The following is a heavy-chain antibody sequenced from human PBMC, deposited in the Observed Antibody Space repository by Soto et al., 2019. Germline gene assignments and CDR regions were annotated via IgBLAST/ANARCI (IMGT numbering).Heavy chain of an antibody. CDR3: AREVDTGVGGLGFYDTFDI. Sequence: TSETLPFTCTIPGGSISNYYWTWIRQTPGKGLEWIGYAYCSGNTNYNPSLKSRVSMSVDMSKNQFSLGLSSVTAADTAMYYCAREVDTGVGGLGFYDTFDIWGPGTKVTVSS. V-gene: IGHV4-59*01. D-gene: IGHD5-18*01. CDR1: GGSISNYY. CDR2: AYCSGNT. J-gene: IGHJ3*02.